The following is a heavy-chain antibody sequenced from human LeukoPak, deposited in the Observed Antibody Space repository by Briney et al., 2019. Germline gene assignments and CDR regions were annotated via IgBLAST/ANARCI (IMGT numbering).Heavy chain of an antibody. D-gene: IGHD5-12*01. Sequence: PGGSLRLSCAASGFSFSTYAMHWVRQAPGKGLEWVAVVSHDGSSKYYADSVKGRFTISRDNSKNTLYLQMNSLRDEDTAVYYCARAGLRVYYFDYWGQGTLVTVSS. CDR1: GFSFSTYA. CDR2: VSHDGSSK. V-gene: IGHV3-30-3*01. CDR3: ARAGLRVYYFDY. J-gene: IGHJ4*02.